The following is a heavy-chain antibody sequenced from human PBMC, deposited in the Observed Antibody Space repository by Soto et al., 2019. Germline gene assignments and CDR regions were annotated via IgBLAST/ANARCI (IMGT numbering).Heavy chain of an antibody. CDR3: ARDRFTILGVVTNYYGMDV. D-gene: IGHD3-3*01. CDR2: INPSGGST. CDR1: GYTFTSYY. Sequence: GASVKVSCKASGYTFTSYYMHWVRQAPGQGLEWMGIINPSGGSTSYAQKFQGRVTMTRDTSTSTVYMELSSLRSEDTAVYYCARDRFTILGVVTNYYGMDVWGKGTRVTVP. V-gene: IGHV1-46*01. J-gene: IGHJ6*04.